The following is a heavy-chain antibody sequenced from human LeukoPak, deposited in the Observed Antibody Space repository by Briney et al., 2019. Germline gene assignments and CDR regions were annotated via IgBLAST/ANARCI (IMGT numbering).Heavy chain of an antibody. CDR1: GGSISSGSYY. D-gene: IGHD3-16*02. V-gene: IGHV4-61*02. CDR3: ARGRYDYVWGSYRFDY. Sequence: PSQTLSLTCTVSGGSISSGSYYWSWIRQPAGKGLEWIGRIYTSGSTNYNPSLKSRVTISVDTSKNQFSLKLSSVTAADTAVYYCARGRYDYVWGSYRFDYAGQGTLVTVSS. CDR2: IYTSGST. J-gene: IGHJ4*02.